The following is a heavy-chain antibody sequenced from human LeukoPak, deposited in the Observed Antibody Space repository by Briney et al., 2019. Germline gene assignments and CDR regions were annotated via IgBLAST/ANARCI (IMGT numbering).Heavy chain of an antibody. CDR1: GGSISTYY. V-gene: IGHV4-59*01. CDR2: IYHSGST. J-gene: IGHJ4*02. CDR3: ARGGGYASPIGY. Sequence: KPSETLSLTCTLSGGSISTYYWSWIRQPPGKGLEWIGYIYHSGSTNYNPSLKSRVTISVDISKNQFSLKLSSVTAADTAVYYCARGGGYASPIGYWGQGALVTVSS. D-gene: IGHD5-12*01.